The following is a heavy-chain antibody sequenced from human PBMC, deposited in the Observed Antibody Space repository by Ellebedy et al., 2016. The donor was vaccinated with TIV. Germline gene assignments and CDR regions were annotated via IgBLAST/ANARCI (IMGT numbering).Heavy chain of an antibody. J-gene: IGHJ6*02. CDR2: IIPILGIA. V-gene: IGHV1-69*04. D-gene: IGHD6-13*01. Sequence: AASVKVSCKASGDTFSSYAISWVRQAPGQGLEWMGRIIPILGIANYAQKFQGRVTITADKSTSTAYMELSSLRSEDTAVYYCARDRDSSSWYFGGYYYYGMDVWGQGTTVTVSS. CDR1: GDTFSSYA. CDR3: ARDRDSSSWYFGGYYYYGMDV.